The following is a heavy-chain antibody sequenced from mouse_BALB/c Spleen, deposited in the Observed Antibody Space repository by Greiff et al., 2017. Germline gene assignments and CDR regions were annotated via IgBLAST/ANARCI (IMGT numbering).Heavy chain of an antibody. J-gene: IGHJ2*01. CDR3: ARRVYSYGLYYFDY. D-gene: IGHD1-1*01. Sequence: QVQLQQSGAELVRPGTSVKISCKASGYTFTNYWLGWVKQRPGHGLEWIGDIYPGGGYTNYNEKFKGKATLTADTSSSTAYMQLSSLTSEDSAVYFCARRVYSYGLYYFDYWGQGTTLTVSS. CDR1: GYTFTNYW. CDR2: IYPGGGYT. V-gene: IGHV1-63*02.